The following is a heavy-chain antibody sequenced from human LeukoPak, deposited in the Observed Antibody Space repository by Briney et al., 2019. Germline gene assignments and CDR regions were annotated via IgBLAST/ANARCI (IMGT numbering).Heavy chain of an antibody. V-gene: IGHV3-7*03. Sequence: GGSLRLSCAASGFSFRNYWMGWVRQAPGKGLEWVANTKPDGSAEYYADSVRGRFSTSRDNANNLLYLQMNSLRAEDTAVYYCAKDFLLDGGYQRYNWFDPWGQGTLVTVSS. CDR2: TKPDGSAE. D-gene: IGHD3-9*01. J-gene: IGHJ5*02. CDR1: GFSFRNYW. CDR3: AKDFLLDGGYQRYNWFDP.